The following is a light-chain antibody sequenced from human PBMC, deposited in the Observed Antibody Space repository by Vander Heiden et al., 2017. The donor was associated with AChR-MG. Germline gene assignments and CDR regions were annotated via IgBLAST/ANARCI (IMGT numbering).Light chain of an antibody. Sequence: SALTQPAPVSGSPGQSITISCTGTSSDVGAFNYVSWYQQYPGKAPKLMIYDVSDRPSGVSIRFSGSKSGNTASLTISGLQTEDEADYFCSSYTGSSTLGVFGTGTKVTVL. CDR3: SSYTGSSTLGV. J-gene: IGLJ1*01. CDR2: DVS. CDR1: SSDVGAFNY. V-gene: IGLV2-14*01.